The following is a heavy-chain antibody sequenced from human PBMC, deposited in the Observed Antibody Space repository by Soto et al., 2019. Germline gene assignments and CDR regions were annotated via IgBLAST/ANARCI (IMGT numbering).Heavy chain of an antibody. Sequence: ASVKVSCKASGYTFTSYDINWVRQATGQGLEWMGWMNPSSGNTGYAQKFQGRVTMTRNTSISTAYMELSSLRSEDTAVYYCARTQSEHITIFGVVIPGPFDYWGQGTLVTVSS. CDR3: ARTQSEHITIFGVVIPGPFDY. CDR1: GYTFTSYD. J-gene: IGHJ4*02. CDR2: MNPSSGNT. D-gene: IGHD3-3*01. V-gene: IGHV1-8*01.